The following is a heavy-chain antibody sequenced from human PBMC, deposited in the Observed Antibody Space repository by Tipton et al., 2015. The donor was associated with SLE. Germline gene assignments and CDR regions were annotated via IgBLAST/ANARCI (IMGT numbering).Heavy chain of an antibody. CDR2: IHHTGST. J-gene: IGHJ3*02. CDR3: VRELDTFEI. Sequence: TLSLTCSVSGYSISSDYYWGWIRQPPGKGLEWIAIIHHTGSTDYNSFLKRRVSISVDTSKNQFSLNLSSVTAADTAVYYCVRELDTFEIWGPGTMVTVSS. CDR1: GYSISSDYY. V-gene: IGHV4-38-2*02.